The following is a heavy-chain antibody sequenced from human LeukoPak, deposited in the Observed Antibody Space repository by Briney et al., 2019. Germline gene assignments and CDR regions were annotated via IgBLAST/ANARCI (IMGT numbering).Heavy chain of an antibody. Sequence: PSQTLSLTCTVSGGSISSVGYYWSWIRQHPGKVVEWIRYIYYSGSTYDNPSLKSRVTISVNTSKNQFSLKLSSVTGADTAVYYCARDVRQTGIAAAGTNWFDPWGQGTLVTVSA. CDR1: GGSISSVGYY. CDR2: IYYSGST. CDR3: ARDVRQTGIAAAGTNWFDP. J-gene: IGHJ5*02. D-gene: IGHD6-13*01. V-gene: IGHV4-31*03.